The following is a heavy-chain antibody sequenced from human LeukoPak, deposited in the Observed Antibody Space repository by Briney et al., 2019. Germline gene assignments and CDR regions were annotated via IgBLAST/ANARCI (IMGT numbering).Heavy chain of an antibody. Sequence: GASVKVSCKVSGYTLTELSMHWVRQAPGKGLEWMGGFDPEDGETIYAQKFQGRVTMTGDTSTGTTYMELSSLNSEDTAVYYCATAETDGSGSYFYFDYWGQGSLVTVSS. CDR3: ATAETDGSGSYFYFDY. D-gene: IGHD3-10*01. CDR2: FDPEDGET. V-gene: IGHV1-24*01. J-gene: IGHJ4*02. CDR1: GYTLTELS.